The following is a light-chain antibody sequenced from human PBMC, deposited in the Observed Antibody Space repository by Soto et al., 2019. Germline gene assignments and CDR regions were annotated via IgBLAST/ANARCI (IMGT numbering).Light chain of an antibody. CDR1: QEITSF. V-gene: IGKV1-9*01. J-gene: IGKJ3*01. Sequence: HLTQSPLYLAASFGCQVTMTGRASQEITSFVAWYQQQPEKAPKLLIFATSRLQTGVPSRFSGSGSGTEFTLTISSLQPEDFATYYCQQVHSFPLTFGQGTKVDI. CDR3: QQVHSFPLT. CDR2: ATS.